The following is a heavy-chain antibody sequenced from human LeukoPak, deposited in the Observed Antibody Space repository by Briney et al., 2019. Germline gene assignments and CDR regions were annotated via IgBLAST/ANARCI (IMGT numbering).Heavy chain of an antibody. CDR1: GFIFSSYG. D-gene: IGHD3-3*01. Sequence: GGSLRLSCAASGFIFSSYGMHWVRQAPGKGLEWVSFIRFDESATVYADSVKGRFTISRDNARNSLYLQMNSLRAEDTAVYYCARDLSPTIFGVVILDYWGQGTLVTVSS. CDR2: IRFDESAT. CDR3: ARDLSPTIFGVVILDY. J-gene: IGHJ4*02. V-gene: IGHV3-30*02.